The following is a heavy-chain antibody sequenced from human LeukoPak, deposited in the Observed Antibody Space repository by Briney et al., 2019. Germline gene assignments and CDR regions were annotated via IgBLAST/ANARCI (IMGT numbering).Heavy chain of an antibody. D-gene: IGHD3-3*01. CDR3: TTDHRVTVSGVVIMGLVFEI. V-gene: IGHV3-15*01. CDR1: GLTFTNTW. Sequence: GRSLRLSCAASGLTFTNTWMSWVRQAPGKGLEWVGRIKSKIDGGTTEYAAPVKGRFSISRDDSTNTLYLDMNSLTPEDTGAYFCTTDHRVTVSGVVIMGLVFEIWGQGTMVTVSS. J-gene: IGHJ3*02. CDR2: IKSKIDGGTT.